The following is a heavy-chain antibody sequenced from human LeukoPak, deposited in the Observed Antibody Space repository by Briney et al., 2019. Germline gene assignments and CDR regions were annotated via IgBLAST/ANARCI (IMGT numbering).Heavy chain of an antibody. V-gene: IGHV3-66*01. CDR2: IDSGGST. CDR1: GFTVNSNY. J-gene: IGHJ4*02. D-gene: IGHD5-12*01. CDR3: ARDRRGYGFLDY. Sequence: GGSLRLSCAASGFTVNSNYMTWVRQAPGKGLEWVSVIDSGGSTYYADSVKGRFTISRDNSKNTLYLQMNSLRAEDTAVYYCARDRRGYGFLDYWGQGTLVTVSS.